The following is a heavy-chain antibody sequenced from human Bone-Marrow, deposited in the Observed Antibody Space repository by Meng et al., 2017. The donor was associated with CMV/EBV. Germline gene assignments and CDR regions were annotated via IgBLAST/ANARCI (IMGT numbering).Heavy chain of an antibody. CDR3: ARDLSYSGYIDY. V-gene: IGHV3-30*04. Sequence: GGSLRLSCAASGFTFSSYAMHWVRQAPGKGLEWVAVISYDGSNKYYADSVKGRFTISRDNSKNTLYLQMNSLRAEDTAVYYCARDLSYSGYIDYWGQGTLVTVSS. CDR2: ISYDGSNK. J-gene: IGHJ4*02. D-gene: IGHD5-12*01. CDR1: GFTFSSYA.